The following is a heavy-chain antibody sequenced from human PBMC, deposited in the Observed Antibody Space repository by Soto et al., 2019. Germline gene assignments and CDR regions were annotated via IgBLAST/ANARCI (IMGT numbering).Heavy chain of an antibody. J-gene: IGHJ3*02. CDR1: GYTFTGYY. V-gene: IGHV1-2*04. D-gene: IGHD1-1*01. CDR3: ARLGGTTGTYAFDI. CDR2: INPNSGGT. Sequence: ASVKVSCKASGYTFTGYYMHWVRQAPGQGLEWMGWINPNSGGTNYAQKFQGWVTMTRDTSISTAYMELSRLRSDDTAVYYCARLGGTTGTYAFDIGGQGTMVTVSS.